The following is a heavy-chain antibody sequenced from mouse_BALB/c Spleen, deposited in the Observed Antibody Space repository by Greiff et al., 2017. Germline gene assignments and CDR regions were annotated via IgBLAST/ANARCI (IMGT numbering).Heavy chain of an antibody. CDR3: VRGRRYDTWFAY. Sequence: VKLVESGPGLVAPSQSLSITCTVSGFSLTSYGVHWVRQPPGKGLEWLGVIWAGGSTNYNSALMSRLSISKDNSKSQVFLKMNSLQTDDTAIYYCVRGRRYDTWFAYWGQGTLVTVSA. CDR2: IWAGGST. V-gene: IGHV2-9*02. D-gene: IGHD2-14*01. J-gene: IGHJ3*01. CDR1: GFSLTSYG.